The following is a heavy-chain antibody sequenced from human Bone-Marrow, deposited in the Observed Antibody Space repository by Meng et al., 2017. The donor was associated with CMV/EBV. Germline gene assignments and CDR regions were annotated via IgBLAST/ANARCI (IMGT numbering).Heavy chain of an antibody. CDR2: IRYDGSNK. D-gene: IGHD1-26*01. CDR3: AIGPSGSYWDYFDY. CDR1: GFTFSSYG. V-gene: IGHV3-30*02. J-gene: IGHJ4*02. Sequence: GESLKISFAASGFTFSSYGMHWVRQAPGKGLEWVAFIRYDGSNKYYADSVKGRFTISRDNSKNTLYLQMNSLRAEDTAVYYCAIGPSGSYWDYFDYWGQGILVTFSS.